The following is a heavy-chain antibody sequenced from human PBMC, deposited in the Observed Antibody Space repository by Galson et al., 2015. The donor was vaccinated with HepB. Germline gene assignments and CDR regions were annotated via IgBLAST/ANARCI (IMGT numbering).Heavy chain of an antibody. CDR3: ASMPGYSYGFYFDY. J-gene: IGHJ4*02. CDR2: IIPIFGTA. V-gene: IGHV1-69*13. CDR1: GGTFSSYA. Sequence: SVKVSCKASGGTFSSYAISWVRQAPGQGLEWMGGIIPIFGTANYAQKFQGRVTITADESTSTAYMELSSLRSEDTAVYYCASMPGYSYGFYFDYWGQGTLVTVSS. D-gene: IGHD5-18*01.